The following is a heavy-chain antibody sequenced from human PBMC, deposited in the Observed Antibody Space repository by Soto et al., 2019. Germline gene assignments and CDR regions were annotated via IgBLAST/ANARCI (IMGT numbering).Heavy chain of an antibody. J-gene: IGHJ5*02. Sequence: PGGSLRLSCAGSGFDFSDFHISWVRQAPGKGLEWISYISSSLGHTDYADSVKGRFTISRDNAKSSVFLEMSDLRSDDTAVYYCAANWNFGLNLWGQGTLVNVSS. CDR3: AANWNFGLNL. CDR1: GFDFSDFH. CDR2: ISSSLGHT. D-gene: IGHD1-1*01. V-gene: IGHV3-11*03.